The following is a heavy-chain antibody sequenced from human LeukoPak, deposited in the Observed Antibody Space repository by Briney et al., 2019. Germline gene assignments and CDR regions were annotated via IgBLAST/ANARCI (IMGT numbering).Heavy chain of an antibody. CDR1: GDSISSGGYH. J-gene: IGHJ4*02. V-gene: IGHV4-31*03. D-gene: IGHD3-16*02. Sequence: PSETLSLTCTVSGDSISSGGYHWSWIRQHPGKGLEWIGYIFYSGSTYYNPSLKSRVTISVDTSKNQFSLKLSSVTAADTAVYYCAREGVMVQAFDYWGQGTLVTVSS. CDR2: IFYSGST. CDR3: AREGVMVQAFDY.